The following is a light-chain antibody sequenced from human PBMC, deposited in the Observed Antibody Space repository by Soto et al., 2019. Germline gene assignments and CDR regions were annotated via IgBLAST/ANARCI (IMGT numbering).Light chain of an antibody. CDR1: QSVSSSY. V-gene: IGKV3-20*01. CDR2: GAS. Sequence: EIVLTQSPGTLSLSPGERATLSCRASQSVSSSYLAWYQQKPGQAPRLLIYGASSRATGIPDRFSGSGSGTDFTLPISRLEPEDFAVYYCQQYGSSPPTWTLGQGTKVDIK. CDR3: QQYGSSPPTWT. J-gene: IGKJ1*01.